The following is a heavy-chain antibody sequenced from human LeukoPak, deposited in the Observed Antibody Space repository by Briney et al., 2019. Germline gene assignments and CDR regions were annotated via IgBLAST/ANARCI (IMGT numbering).Heavy chain of an antibody. CDR3: ARDYASEYMDV. V-gene: IGHV3-11*04. J-gene: IGHJ6*03. CDR2: ISTTGYTI. CDR1: GFTFSDFY. D-gene: IGHD3-16*01. Sequence: GSLRLSCEAPGFTFSDFYMSWIRQAPGQGLEWLSYISTTGYTIYYADSVKGRFTISRDNTQNSLFLQMDSLRVEDTAVYYCARDYASEYMDVWGKGTTVTVSS.